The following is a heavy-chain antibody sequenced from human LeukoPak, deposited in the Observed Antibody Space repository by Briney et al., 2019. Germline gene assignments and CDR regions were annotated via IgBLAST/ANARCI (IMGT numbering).Heavy chain of an antibody. J-gene: IGHJ4*02. V-gene: IGHV3-21*01. D-gene: IGHD1-26*01. CDR2: ISSSSGHI. CDR3: AREVWELRLVDY. CDR1: GFMFSSYA. Sequence: GGSLRLSCAASGFMFSSYAMNWVRQAPGKGLEWVSFISSSSGHIYYADSVKGRFTISRDNAKNSLYLQMNSLRAEDTAVYYCAREVWELRLVDYWGQGTLVTVSS.